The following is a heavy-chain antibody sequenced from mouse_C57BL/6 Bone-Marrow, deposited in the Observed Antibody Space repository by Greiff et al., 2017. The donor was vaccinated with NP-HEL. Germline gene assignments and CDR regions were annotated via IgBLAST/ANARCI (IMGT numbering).Heavy chain of an antibody. CDR2: INPSSGYT. CDR3: ARGWAWFAY. J-gene: IGHJ3*01. CDR1: GYTFTSSW. V-gene: IGHV1-7*01. Sequence: VQRVESGAELAKPGASVKLSCKASGYTFTSSWMHWVKQRPGQGLEWIGYINPSSGYTKYNQKFKDKATLTADKSSSTAYMQLSSLTYEDSAVYYCARGWAWFAYWGQGTLVTVSA. D-gene: IGHD1-1*02.